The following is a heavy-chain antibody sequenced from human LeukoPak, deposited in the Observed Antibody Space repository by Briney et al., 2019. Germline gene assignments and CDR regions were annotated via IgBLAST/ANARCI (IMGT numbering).Heavy chain of an antibody. Sequence: GALRLSCAASGFTFSSYWMSWVRQAPGKGLEWVANIKQDGSEKYYVDSVKGRFTISRDNARNSLYLQMNSLRAEDTAVYYCARDSPTTFFDYWGQGTLVTVSS. CDR1: GFTFSSYW. CDR3: ARDSPTTFFDY. J-gene: IGHJ4*02. V-gene: IGHV3-7*01. CDR2: IKQDGSEK. D-gene: IGHD3-16*01.